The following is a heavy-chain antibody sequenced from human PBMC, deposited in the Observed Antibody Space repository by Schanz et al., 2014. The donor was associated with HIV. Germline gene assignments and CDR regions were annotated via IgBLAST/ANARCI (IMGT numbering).Heavy chain of an antibody. CDR3: AQEEVPNDC. CDR2: ISSSGSFL. D-gene: IGHD3-10*01. J-gene: IGHJ4*02. Sequence: EVQLVESGGGLVKPGGSLRLSCAASGFGLSGYGMNWVRQAPGKGLEWVSSISSSGSFLYYAELVKGRFTVSRDNSKNTVYLQMDSLRAEDTAVYFCAQEEVPNDCWGQGTLVTVSS. CDR1: GFGLSGYG. V-gene: IGHV3-21*02.